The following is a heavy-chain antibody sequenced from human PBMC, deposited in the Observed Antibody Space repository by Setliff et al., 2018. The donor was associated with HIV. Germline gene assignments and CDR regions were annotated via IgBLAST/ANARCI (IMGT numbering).Heavy chain of an antibody. CDR3: AHGRIAAADPGYFDL. CDR2: IYWDDDK. J-gene: IGHJ2*01. D-gene: IGHD6-13*01. Sequence: SGPTLVNPTQTLTLTCTFSGFSPSTSGVGVGWIRQPPGKALEWLALIYWDDDKFYNPSLKSRLTITKDTSKSRVVLTMTNLDPVDTATYFCAHGRIAAADPGYFDLWGRGTLVTVS. V-gene: IGHV2-5*02. CDR1: GFSPSTSGVG.